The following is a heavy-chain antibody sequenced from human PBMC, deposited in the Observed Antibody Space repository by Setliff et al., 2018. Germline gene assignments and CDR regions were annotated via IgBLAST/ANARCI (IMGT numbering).Heavy chain of an antibody. CDR1: GFTFSSYS. CDR3: ARARDYYDSSGIDY. D-gene: IGHD3-22*01. Sequence: PGGSLRLSCAASGFTFSSYSMNWVRQAPGKGLEWVSSISSSSSYIYYADSVKGRFTISRDNAKNSLYLQMNSLRAEDTAVYYCARARDYYDSSGIDYWGQGTLVTISS. J-gene: IGHJ4*02. V-gene: IGHV3-21*01. CDR2: ISSSSSYI.